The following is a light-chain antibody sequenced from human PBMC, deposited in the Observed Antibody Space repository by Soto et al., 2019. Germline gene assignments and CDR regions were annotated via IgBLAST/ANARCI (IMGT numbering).Light chain of an antibody. CDR3: QQYSDHWT. J-gene: IGKJ1*01. Sequence: DIQLTQSPSTLSASVGDRFTITWRASRSIINWLAWYQQKSGKGPKLLIYKASNLQTGVPSRFSGSGYGTEFTLTISSLQPDDVATYYCQQYSDHWTFGQGTKVDI. CDR1: RSIINW. CDR2: KAS. V-gene: IGKV1-5*03.